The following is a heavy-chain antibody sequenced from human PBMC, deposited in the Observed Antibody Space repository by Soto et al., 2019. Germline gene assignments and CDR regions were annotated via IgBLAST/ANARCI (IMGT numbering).Heavy chain of an antibody. CDR3: ARDFDVDIVAIVDY. D-gene: IGHD5-12*01. J-gene: IGHJ4*02. CDR1: GFTFSSYG. V-gene: IGHV3-33*01. Sequence: QVQLVESGGGVVQPGRSLRLSCAASGFTFSSYGMHWVRQAPGKGLEWVAVIWYDGSKKYYADSVKGRFTVSRDNSKNTLYLQMNSLRAEDTALYYCARDFDVDIVAIVDYWDQGTLVTVSS. CDR2: IWYDGSKK.